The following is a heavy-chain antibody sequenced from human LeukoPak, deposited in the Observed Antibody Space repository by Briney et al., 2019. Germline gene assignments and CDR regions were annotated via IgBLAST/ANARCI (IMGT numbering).Heavy chain of an antibody. D-gene: IGHD3-22*01. CDR2: ISGSGDST. CDR3: ARVYYDSSGYYFDY. J-gene: IGHJ4*02. V-gene: IGHV3-23*01. Sequence: GGSLRLSCAASGFTFSSSAMTWVRHAPGKGLEWVSVISGSGDSTYYADSVKGRFTISRDISKNTLYLQMNSLRAEDTAVYYCARVYYDSSGYYFDYWGQGTLVTVSS. CDR1: GFTFSSSA.